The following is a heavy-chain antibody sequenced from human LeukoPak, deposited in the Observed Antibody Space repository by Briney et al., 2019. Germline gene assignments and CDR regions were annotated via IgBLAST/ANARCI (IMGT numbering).Heavy chain of an antibody. CDR1: GFTFSSYA. Sequence: PGGSLRLSCAASGFTFSSYAMSWVRQAPGKGLEWVSAISGSGGSTYYADSVKGRFTISRDNSKNTLYLQMNSLRAEDTAVYYCAKDFLYSGSYLRYWLSSYFDYWGQGTLVTVSS. J-gene: IGHJ4*02. CDR2: ISGSGGST. CDR3: AKDFLYSGSYLRYWLSSYFDY. V-gene: IGHV3-23*01. D-gene: IGHD1-26*01.